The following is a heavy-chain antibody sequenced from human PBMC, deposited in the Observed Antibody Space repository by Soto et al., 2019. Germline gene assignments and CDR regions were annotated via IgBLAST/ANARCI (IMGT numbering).Heavy chain of an antibody. CDR2: IYYSGST. D-gene: IGHD3-22*01. J-gene: IGHJ4*02. CDR1: GGSISSGGYY. Sequence: QVQLQESGPGLVKPSQILSLTCTVSGGSISSGGYYWSWIRQHPGKGLEWIGYIYYSGSTYYNPSLKSRVTISVDTSKNQFSLKLSSVTAADTAVYYCARGSIYYDSSGYRTTFDYWGQGTLVTVSS. CDR3: ARGSIYYDSSGYRTTFDY. V-gene: IGHV4-31*03.